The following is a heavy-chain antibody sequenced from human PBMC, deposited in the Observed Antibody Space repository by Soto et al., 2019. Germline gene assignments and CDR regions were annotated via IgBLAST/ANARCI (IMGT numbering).Heavy chain of an antibody. CDR1: GFPFSDYY. CDR3: ARRRPTGYYNY. V-gene: IGHV3-11*05. J-gene: IGHJ4*02. Sequence: QVQLVESGGDLVKPGGSLRLSCAASGFPFSDYYMRWSRQATGKGLEWVSSISSSSSDTNYAQSVKGRFTISRDNAQNSLHLKMNSLRAEATAVYYCARRRPTGYYNYWGQGTLVTVS. CDR2: ISSSSSDT. D-gene: IGHD3-9*01.